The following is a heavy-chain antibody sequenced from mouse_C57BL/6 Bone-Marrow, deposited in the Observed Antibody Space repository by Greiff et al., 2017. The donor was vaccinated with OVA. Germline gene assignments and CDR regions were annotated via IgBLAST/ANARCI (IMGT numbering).Heavy chain of an antibody. CDR1: GYSFTDYN. D-gene: IGHD1-1*01. CDR3: ARGRFYYGSRDWYFDV. Sequence: VQLQQSGPELVKPGASVQISCKASGYSFTDYNMNWVKQSNGKSLEWIGVINPNYGTTSYNQKFKGKATLTVDQSSSTAYMQLNSLTSEDSAVYYCARGRFYYGSRDWYFDVWGTGTTVTVSS. J-gene: IGHJ1*03. CDR2: INPNYGTT. V-gene: IGHV1-39*01.